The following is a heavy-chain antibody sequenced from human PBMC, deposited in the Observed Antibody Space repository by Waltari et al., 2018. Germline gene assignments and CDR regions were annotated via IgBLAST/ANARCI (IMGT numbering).Heavy chain of an antibody. J-gene: IGHJ6*02. CDR2: ISYNGRNI. Sequence: QVQLVESGGGVVQPGGSLRLSCAASDFTFSSYAMHWVRQAPGKGLEWVAVISYNGRNIYYVDSVKGRFTISRDNSKKTLYMQMNSLTAEHTAVYYCARDYCDRANCHGMDVWGQGTTVTV. CDR3: ARDYCDRANCHGMDV. CDR1: DFTFSSYA. D-gene: IGHD3-22*01. V-gene: IGHV3-30*04.